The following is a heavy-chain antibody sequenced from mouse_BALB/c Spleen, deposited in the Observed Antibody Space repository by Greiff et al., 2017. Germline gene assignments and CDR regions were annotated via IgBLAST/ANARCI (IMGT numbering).Heavy chain of an antibody. D-gene: IGHD2-4*01. Sequence: VHVKQSGPELVKPGASVKISCKASGYTFTDYNMHWVKQSHGKSLEWIGYIYPYNGGTGYNQKFKSKATLTVDNSSSTAYMELRSLTSEDSAVYYCASYDYDGSWFAYWGQGTLVTVSA. CDR1: GYTFTDYN. J-gene: IGHJ3*01. CDR3: ASYDYDGSWFAY. V-gene: IGHV1S29*02. CDR2: IYPYNGGT.